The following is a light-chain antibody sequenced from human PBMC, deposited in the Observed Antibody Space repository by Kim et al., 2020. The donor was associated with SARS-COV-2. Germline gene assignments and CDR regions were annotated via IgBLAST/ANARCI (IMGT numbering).Light chain of an antibody. CDR2: GAS. V-gene: IGKV3-20*01. CDR1: QSVGSSY. CDR3: QQYRTSPTWT. J-gene: IGKJ1*01. Sequence: PGDRATLPCRASQSVGSSYLAWYQQKPGQAPRLLMYGASSRASGIPDRFSGSGSGTDFTLTISRLEPEDFAVYYCQQYRTSPTWTFGQGTKVDIK.